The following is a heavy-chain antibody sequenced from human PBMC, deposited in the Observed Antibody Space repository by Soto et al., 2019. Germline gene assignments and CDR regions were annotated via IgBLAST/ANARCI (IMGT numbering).Heavy chain of an antibody. J-gene: IGHJ4*02. Sequence: ASVKVSCKASGYTFTSYGISWVRQAPGQGLEWMGWISAYNGNTNYAQKLQGRVTMTTDTSTSTAYMELRSLRSDDTAVYYCAGAPRYGDYSPHSTLTYWGQGTLVTVSS. CDR2: ISAYNGNT. CDR3: AGAPRYGDYSPHSTLTY. D-gene: IGHD4-17*01. CDR1: GYTFTSYG. V-gene: IGHV1-18*01.